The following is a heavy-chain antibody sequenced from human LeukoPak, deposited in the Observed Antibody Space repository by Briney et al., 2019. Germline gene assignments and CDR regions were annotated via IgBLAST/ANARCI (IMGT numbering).Heavy chain of an antibody. Sequence: GGSLRLSCAASGFTFSTYSMNWVRQAPGKGLEWVSSISSNSRYIYYADSMRGRFTISRDNAKNSLYLQMNSLKPEDTAVHYCSRVAEAAAFDSWGQGTLVTVSS. CDR2: ISSNSRYI. V-gene: IGHV3-21*06. D-gene: IGHD6-13*01. CDR1: GFTFSTYS. J-gene: IGHJ4*02. CDR3: SRVAEAAAFDS.